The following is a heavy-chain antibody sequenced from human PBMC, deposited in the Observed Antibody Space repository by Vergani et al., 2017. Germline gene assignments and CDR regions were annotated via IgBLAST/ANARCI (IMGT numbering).Heavy chain of an antibody. J-gene: IGHJ5*02. V-gene: IGHV1-69*01. CDR3: ARAFGWFGESLLYHNWFDP. CDR2: IIPIFGTA. D-gene: IGHD3-10*01. Sequence: QVQLVQSGAEVKKPGSSVKVSCKASGGTFSSYAISWVRQAPGQGLEWMGGIIPIFGTANYAQKFQGRVTITADESTSTAYMELSSLRSEDTAVYYCARAFGWFGESLLYHNWFDPWGQGTLVTVSS. CDR1: GGTFSSYA.